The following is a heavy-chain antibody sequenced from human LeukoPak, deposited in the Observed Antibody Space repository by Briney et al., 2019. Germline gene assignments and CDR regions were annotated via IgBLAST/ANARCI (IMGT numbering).Heavy chain of an antibody. D-gene: IGHD6-13*01. J-gene: IGHJ4*02. CDR1: GYSISSGYY. Sequence: KTSETLSLTCTVSGYSISSGYYWGWLRQPPGKGLEWIGSIYHSGSTYYNPSLESRATISVDTSKNQFSLKLSSVTAADTAVYYCARDAYFSDSSSSDYWGQGTLVTVSS. CDR2: IYHSGST. CDR3: ARDAYFSDSSSSDY. V-gene: IGHV4-38-2*02.